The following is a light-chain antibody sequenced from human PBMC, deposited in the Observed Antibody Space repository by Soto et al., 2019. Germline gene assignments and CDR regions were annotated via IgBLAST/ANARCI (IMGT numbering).Light chain of an antibody. J-gene: IGKJ4*01. CDR3: QQCNPPFP. Sequence: DIQMTQSPSTLSASVGDRVAITCRASQNIGSRLAWYQQKPDEAPKLLIYYASSFESGVPLRFGGSGSGTDFTLIISRLQPDDFATYYCQQCNPPFPFGGGTKVEI. V-gene: IGKV1-5*01. CDR1: QNIGSR. CDR2: YAS.